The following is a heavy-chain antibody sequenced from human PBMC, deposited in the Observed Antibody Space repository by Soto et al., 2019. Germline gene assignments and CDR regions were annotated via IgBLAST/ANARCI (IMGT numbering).Heavy chain of an antibody. CDR2: ISGSGGST. D-gene: IGHD5-12*01. J-gene: IGHJ4*02. V-gene: IGHV3-23*01. CDR3: AKVLRDYQQAIDY. CDR1: GFTFSSYA. Sequence: EVQLLESGGGLVQPGVSLRLSCAASGFTFSSYAMSWVRQAPGKGLEWVSAISGSGGSTYYADSVKGRFTISRDNSKNTLYLQMDSLRAEDTAVYYCAKVLRDYQQAIDYWGQGTLVTVSS.